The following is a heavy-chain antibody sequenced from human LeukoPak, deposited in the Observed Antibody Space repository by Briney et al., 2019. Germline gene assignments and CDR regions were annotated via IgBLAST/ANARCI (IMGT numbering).Heavy chain of an antibody. J-gene: IGHJ3*02. D-gene: IGHD3-22*01. CDR1: GGTFSSYA. CDR3: ARLQYYYDSSGYHDAFDI. Sequence: ASVKVSCKASGGTFSSYAISWVRQAPGQGLEWMGGIIPIFGTANYAQKFQGRVTMTRNTSISTAYMELSSLRSEDTAVYYCARLQYYYDSSGYHDAFDIWGQGTMVTVSS. CDR2: IIPIFGTA. V-gene: IGHV1-69*05.